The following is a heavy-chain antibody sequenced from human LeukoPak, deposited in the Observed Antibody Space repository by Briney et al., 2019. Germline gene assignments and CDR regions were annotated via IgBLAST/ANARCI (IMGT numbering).Heavy chain of an antibody. J-gene: IGHJ3*02. CDR3: ARDTMVNYGLDI. Sequence: PSETLSLTCTVSGGSINSDHWSWIRQPPGKGLEWIGYIYYSGNTNHNPSLKSRVTMSVNTSKNQFSLKLSSVTAADTAVYYCARDTMVNYGLDIWGQGTMVTVSS. V-gene: IGHV4-59*01. CDR1: GGSINSDH. CDR2: IYYSGNT. D-gene: IGHD3-10*01.